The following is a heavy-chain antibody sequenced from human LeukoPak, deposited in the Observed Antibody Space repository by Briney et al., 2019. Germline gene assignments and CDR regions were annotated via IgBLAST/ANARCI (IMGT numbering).Heavy chain of an antibody. Sequence: GESLKISCKGSGYSFTSYWIGWVRQVPGKGLEWMGIIYPGDSDTAYSPSFQGQVTVSADKSITTAYLQWSSLKASDTAMYYCARRGRYSYGSYFAYWGQGTLVTVSS. V-gene: IGHV5-51*01. J-gene: IGHJ4*02. CDR2: IYPGDSDT. D-gene: IGHD5-18*01. CDR1: GYSFTSYW. CDR3: ARRGRYSYGSYFAY.